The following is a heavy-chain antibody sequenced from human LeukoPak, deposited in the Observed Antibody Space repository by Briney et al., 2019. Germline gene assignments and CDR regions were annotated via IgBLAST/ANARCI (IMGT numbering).Heavy chain of an antibody. CDR3: ARDTSNIVATIKRAFDI. CDR1: GYTFTSYG. J-gene: IGHJ3*02. V-gene: IGHV1-69*04. CDR2: IIPILGIA. Sequence: SVKVSCKASGYTFTSYGISWVRQAPGQGLEWMGRIIPILGIANYAQKFQGRVTITADKSTSTAYMELSSLRSEDTAVYYCARDTSNIVATIKRAFDIWGQGTMVTVSS. D-gene: IGHD5-12*01.